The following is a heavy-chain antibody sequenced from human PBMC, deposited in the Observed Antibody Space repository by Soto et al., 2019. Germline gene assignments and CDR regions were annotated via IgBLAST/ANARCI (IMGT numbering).Heavy chain of an antibody. V-gene: IGHV4-39*01. CDR1: GGSISSSSYY. D-gene: IGHD4-17*01. CDR3: ARHVKDYGDYLDWFDP. J-gene: IGHJ5*02. Sequence: SETLSLTCTVSGGSISSSSYYWGWIRQPPGKGLEWIGSIYYSGSTYYNPSLKSRVTISVDTSKNQFSLKLSSVTAADTAVYYCARHVKDYGDYLDWFDPWGQGTLVTVSS. CDR2: IYYSGST.